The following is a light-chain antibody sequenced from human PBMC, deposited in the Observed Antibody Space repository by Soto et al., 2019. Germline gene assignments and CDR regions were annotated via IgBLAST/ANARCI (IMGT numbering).Light chain of an antibody. V-gene: IGLV2-8*01. J-gene: IGLJ1*01. CDR1: SSDVGGYKY. CDR2: EVN. Sequence: QSVLTQPPSASGSPGQSVTISCTGTSSDVGGYKYVSWYQQHPGKAPKLMIFEVNKRPSGVPDRFSCSKSGNTASLTVSGLQAEDEADYYCSSYAGINNLGVFGTGTKVTVL. CDR3: SSYAGINNLGV.